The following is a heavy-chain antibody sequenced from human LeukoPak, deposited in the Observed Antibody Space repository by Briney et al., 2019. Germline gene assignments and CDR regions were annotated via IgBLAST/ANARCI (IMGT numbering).Heavy chain of an antibody. V-gene: IGHV3-23*01. CDR1: GFTFSRYG. D-gene: IGHD3-22*01. Sequence: GSLRLSRTASGFTFSRYGLSLVRQAPGKGLDWVSAVSSGGNSNYADSVTGRFTISRDNSKNTLYLQMNSLRAEDTAVYYCAKDRYSDNTGHHYENEYWGQGTLVTVSS. CDR3: AKDRYSDNTGHHYENEY. CDR2: VSSGGNS. J-gene: IGHJ4*02.